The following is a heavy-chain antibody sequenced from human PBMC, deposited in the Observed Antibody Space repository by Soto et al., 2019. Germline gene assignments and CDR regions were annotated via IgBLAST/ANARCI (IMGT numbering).Heavy chain of an antibody. Sequence: EVQLVESGGGLVQPGGSLRLSCAASGFTFSSYWMHWVRQAPGKGLVWVSRINSDGSSTSYADSVKGRFTISRDNAKNTLYLQMHRLIAEDTAVYYCVRTSLVLSAATREDYWGQGTLVTVSS. V-gene: IGHV3-74*01. CDR1: GFTFSSYW. CDR3: VRTSLVLSAATREDY. D-gene: IGHD2-15*01. CDR2: INSDGSST. J-gene: IGHJ4*02.